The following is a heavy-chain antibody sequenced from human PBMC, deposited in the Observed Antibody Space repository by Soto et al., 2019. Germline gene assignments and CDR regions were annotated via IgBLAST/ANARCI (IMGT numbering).Heavy chain of an antibody. J-gene: IGHJ6*02. D-gene: IGHD2-2*03. CDR2: IYYRGST. CDR3: ARPLLDVSGVPANYYGIDV. V-gene: IGHV4-30-4*01. Sequence: SQTLSFTCTLSAGSMTSGDFFWTWIRQPPGKSLEWLGYIYYRGSTYYNPSLKNRLTISVERSEPQMTLQLSALTVPDTAVYFSARPLLDVSGVPANYYGIDVWRQRTTVTFCS. CDR1: AGSMTSGDFF.